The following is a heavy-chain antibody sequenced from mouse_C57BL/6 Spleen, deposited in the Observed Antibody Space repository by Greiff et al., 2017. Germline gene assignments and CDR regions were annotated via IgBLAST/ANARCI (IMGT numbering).Heavy chain of an antibody. CDR3: ARGWDYGSLYAMDY. CDR1: GYTFTSYG. D-gene: IGHD1-1*01. CDR2: IYPRSGNT. V-gene: IGHV1-81*01. Sequence: VQLQESGAELARPGASVKLSCKASGYTFTSYGISWVKQRTGQGLEWIGEIYPRSGNTYYNEKFKGKATLTADKSSSTAYMELRSLTSEDSAVYFCARGWDYGSLYAMDYWGQGTSVTVSS. J-gene: IGHJ4*01.